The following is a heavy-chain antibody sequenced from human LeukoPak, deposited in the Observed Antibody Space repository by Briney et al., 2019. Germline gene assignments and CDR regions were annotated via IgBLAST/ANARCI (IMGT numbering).Heavy chain of an antibody. D-gene: IGHD3-10*02. J-gene: IGHJ6*04. CDR2: IRHDGSNK. CDR1: GFTFSSYV. CDR3: AELGITMIGGV. V-gene: IGHV3-30*02. Sequence: GGSLRLSCAASGFTFSSYVMHWVRQAPGKGLEWVAFIRHDGSNKYYADSVKGRFSISRDNSKNTLYLQMNSLRAGDTAVYYCAELGITMIGGVWGKGTTVTISS.